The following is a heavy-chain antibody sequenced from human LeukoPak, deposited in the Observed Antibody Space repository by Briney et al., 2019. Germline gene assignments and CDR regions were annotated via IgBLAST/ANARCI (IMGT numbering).Heavy chain of an antibody. CDR1: GGSISSSSYY. Sequence: SETLSLTCTVSGGSISSSSYYWGWIRQPPGKGLERIGSIYYSGSTYYNPSLKSRVTISVDTSKNQFSLKLSSVTAADTAVYYCARDEPDILTGYSGYFDYWGQGTLVTVSS. V-gene: IGHV4-39*07. D-gene: IGHD3-9*01. CDR2: IYYSGST. CDR3: ARDEPDILTGYSGYFDY. J-gene: IGHJ4*02.